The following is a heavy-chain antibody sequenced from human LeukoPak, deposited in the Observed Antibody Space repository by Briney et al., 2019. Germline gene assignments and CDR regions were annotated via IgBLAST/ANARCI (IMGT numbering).Heavy chain of an antibody. J-gene: IGHJ5*02. CDR1: GFTFSTFW. V-gene: IGHV3-74*01. Sequence: GGSLRLSCAASGFTFSTFWMYWVRQPPGKGLVWVSRINPDGRSTSYADFVKGRFTISRDNSKNALYLQMSSLRAEDTAVYYCAREYTSSFDLWGQGTLVTVSS. CDR2: INPDGRST. CDR3: AREYTSSFDL. D-gene: IGHD6-19*01.